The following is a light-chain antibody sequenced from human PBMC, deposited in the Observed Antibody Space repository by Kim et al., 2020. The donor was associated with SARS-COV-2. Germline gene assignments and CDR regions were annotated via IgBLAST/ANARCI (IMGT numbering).Light chain of an antibody. V-gene: IGKV1-33*01. CDR1: QDISNY. J-gene: IGKJ2*01. CDR2: DAS. CDR3: QQYDNRMYT. Sequence: DIQMTQSPSSLSASVGDRVTITCQASQDISNYLNWYQQKPGKAPKLLIYDASNLETGVPSRFSGSGSGTDFTFTISSLQPEDIATYYCQQYDNRMYTFGQGTKLEI.